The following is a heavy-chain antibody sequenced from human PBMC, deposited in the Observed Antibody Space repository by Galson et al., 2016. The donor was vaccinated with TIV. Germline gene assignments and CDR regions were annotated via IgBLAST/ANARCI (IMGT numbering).Heavy chain of an antibody. CDR3: ARLRSCGGGCYYFDY. CDR1: GFTFDDYG. D-gene: IGHD2-21*02. CDR2: INWNGAST. J-gene: IGHJ4*02. V-gene: IGHV3-20*01. Sequence: SLRLSCAASGFTFDDYGVSWVRQAPGKGLEWVSSINWNGASTGHADSVKGRFTISRDNAKNSLYLQMNDLRVEDTAFYHCARLRSCGGGCYYFDYWGQGTLVTVSS.